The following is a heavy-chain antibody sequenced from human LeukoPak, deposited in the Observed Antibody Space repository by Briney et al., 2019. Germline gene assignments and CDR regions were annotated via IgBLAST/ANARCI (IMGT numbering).Heavy chain of an antibody. V-gene: IGHV3-23*01. Sequence: GGSLRLSCAASGLTFSSYAMSWVRQAPGKGLEWVSAISGSGGNTYYADSVKGRFTISRDNSKNTLYLQMNSLRADDTAVYYCARAPSYDSSGSWGQGTMVTVSS. CDR3: ARAPSYDSSGS. CDR2: ISGSGGNT. CDR1: GLTFSSYA. D-gene: IGHD3-22*01. J-gene: IGHJ3*01.